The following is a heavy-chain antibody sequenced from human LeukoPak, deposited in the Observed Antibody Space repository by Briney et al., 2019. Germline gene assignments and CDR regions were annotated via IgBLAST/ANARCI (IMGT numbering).Heavy chain of an antibody. CDR1: GGSISSGGYY. V-gene: IGHV4-31*03. CDR3: ARDVYGDYDNNWFDP. D-gene: IGHD4-17*01. J-gene: IGHJ5*02. Sequence: PSQTLSLTCTVSGGSISSGGYYWSWIRQHPGKGLEWIGYIYYSGSTYYNPSLKCRVTISVDTSKNQFSLKLSSVTAADTAVYYCARDVYGDYDNNWFDPWGQGTLVTVSS. CDR2: IYYSGST.